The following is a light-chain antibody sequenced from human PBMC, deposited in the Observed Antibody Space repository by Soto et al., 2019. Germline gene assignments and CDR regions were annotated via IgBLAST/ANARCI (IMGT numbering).Light chain of an antibody. Sequence: VLTQSPATLSLSPGERATLSCRASQTVSSFLAWYQQKPGQAPRLLIHDSSDRATGIPARFSGSGSGTDFTLTISSLEPEDVPVYYCQQRSNWPLTFGGGTRVEI. CDR3: QQRSNWPLT. V-gene: IGKV3-11*01. CDR1: QTVSSF. CDR2: DSS. J-gene: IGKJ4*01.